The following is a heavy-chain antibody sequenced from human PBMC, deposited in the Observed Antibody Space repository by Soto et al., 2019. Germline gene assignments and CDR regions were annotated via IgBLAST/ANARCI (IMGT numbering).Heavy chain of an antibody. CDR1: GYSISSGYY. J-gene: IGHJ6*04. Sequence: PSETLSLTCAVSGYSISSGYYWGWIRQPPGKGLEWIGSIYHSGSTYYNPSLKSRVTISLDTSKNQFSLKLSSVTAADTAVYYCTSTSYISGRYCGYYYYGMDVWIEGATVTCSA. V-gene: IGHV4-38-2*01. CDR2: IYHSGST. D-gene: IGHD6-19*01. CDR3: TSTSYISGRYCGYYYYGMDV.